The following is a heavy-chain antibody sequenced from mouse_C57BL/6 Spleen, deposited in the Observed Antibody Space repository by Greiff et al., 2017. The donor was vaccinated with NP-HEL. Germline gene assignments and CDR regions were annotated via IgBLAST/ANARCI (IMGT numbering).Heavy chain of an antibody. Sequence: QVQLKESGPELVKPGASVKISCKASGYAFSSSWMNWVKQRPGKGLEWIGRIYPGDGDTNYNGKFKGKATLTADKSSSTAYMQLSSLTSEDSAVYFCARGYDPYFDYWGQGTTLTVSS. V-gene: IGHV1-82*01. J-gene: IGHJ2*01. D-gene: IGHD2-3*01. CDR3: ARGYDPYFDY. CDR2: IYPGDGDT. CDR1: GYAFSSSW.